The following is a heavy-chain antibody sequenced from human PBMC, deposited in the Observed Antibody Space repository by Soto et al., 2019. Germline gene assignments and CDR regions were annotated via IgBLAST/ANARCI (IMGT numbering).Heavy chain of an antibody. V-gene: IGHV1-69*13. J-gene: IGHJ5*02. Sequence: ASVKVSCKASGGTFSSYAISWVRQAPGQGLEWMGGIIPIFGTANYAQKFQGRVTITADESTSTAYMELSSLRSEDTAVYYCARVDTAIEKKGENWFDPWGQGTLVTVSS. CDR3: ARVDTAIEKKGENWFDP. D-gene: IGHD5-18*01. CDR2: IIPIFGTA. CDR1: GGTFSSYA.